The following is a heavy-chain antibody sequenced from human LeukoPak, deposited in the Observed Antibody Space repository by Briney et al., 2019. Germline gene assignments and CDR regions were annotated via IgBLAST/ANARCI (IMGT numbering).Heavy chain of an antibody. D-gene: IGHD2-8*01. J-gene: IGHJ1*01. CDR1: GGTFSSYA. Sequence: SVKVSCKASGGTFSSYAISWVRQAPGQGLEWMGGIIPIFGTANYAQKFQGRVTITADKSTSTAYMELSSLRSEDTAVYYCGRSGYCTNGVCYWDFQHWGQGTLVTVSS. CDR2: IIPIFGTA. V-gene: IGHV1-69*06. CDR3: GRSGYCTNGVCYWDFQH.